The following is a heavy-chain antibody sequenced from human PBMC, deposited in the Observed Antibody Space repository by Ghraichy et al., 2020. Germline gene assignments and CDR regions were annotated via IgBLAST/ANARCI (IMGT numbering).Heavy chain of an antibody. Sequence: GGSLRLSCTTSGFTFGDYAMSWFRQAPGKGLEWVGIIRNKAFGGTIEYAASVKGRFIISRDDSKSIAYLQMNSLKTEDTALYYCSRDEFGYRGYEGFAFDPWGQGTLVTVSS. CDR3: SRDEFGYRGYEGFAFDP. CDR1: GFTFGDYA. J-gene: IGHJ5*02. CDR2: IRNKAFGGTI. V-gene: IGHV3-49*03. D-gene: IGHD5-12*01.